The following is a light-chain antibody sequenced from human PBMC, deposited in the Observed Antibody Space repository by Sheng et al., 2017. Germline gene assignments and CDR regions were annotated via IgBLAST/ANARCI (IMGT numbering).Light chain of an antibody. Sequence: DIVMTQSPLSLPVTPGEPASISCRSSQSLLHSNGNTYLDWFLQKPGQSPQLLIYEVSRRFSGVPDRFSGSGSGTDFTLKISRVEAEDVGIYYCMQGIHLPLYTFGQGTKLEI. V-gene: IGKV2-29*03. CDR3: MQGIHLPLYT. CDR1: QSLLHSNGNTY. CDR2: EVS. J-gene: IGKJ2*01.